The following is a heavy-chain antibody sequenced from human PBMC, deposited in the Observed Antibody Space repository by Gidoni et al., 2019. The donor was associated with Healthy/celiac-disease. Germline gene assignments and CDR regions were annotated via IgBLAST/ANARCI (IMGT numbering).Heavy chain of an antibody. Sequence: QVQLVQSGAEVKKPGSSVKVSCKASGGTFRSYASSWVRQAPGQGLEWMGGIIPICGTANYAQKFQGSVTITADKSTSTAYMELSSLRSEDTAVYYCARGNRGRYCGGACYYFDYWGQGTLVTVSS. CDR2: IIPICGTA. CDR1: GGTFRSYA. J-gene: IGHJ4*02. CDR3: ARGNRGRYCGGACYYFDY. V-gene: IGHV1-69*06. D-gene: IGHD2-21*02.